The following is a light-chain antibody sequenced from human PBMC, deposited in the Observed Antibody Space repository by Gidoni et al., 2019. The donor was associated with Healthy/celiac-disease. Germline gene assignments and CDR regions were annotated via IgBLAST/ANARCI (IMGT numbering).Light chain of an antibody. CDR1: SSDVGSYNL. J-gene: IGLJ3*02. Sequence: QSALTQPPSVSGSPGPSITISCTGTSSDVGSYNLVSWYQQHPGKAPKLMIDEGSKRPSGVSNRVSGSKSGNTASLTISALQAEDEADYYCCSYAGSSNWVFGGGTKLTVL. V-gene: IGLV2-23*01. CDR2: EGS. CDR3: CSYAGSSNWV.